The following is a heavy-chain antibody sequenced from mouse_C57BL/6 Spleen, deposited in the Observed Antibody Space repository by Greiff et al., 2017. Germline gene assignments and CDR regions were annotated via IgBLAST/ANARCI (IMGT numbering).Heavy chain of an antibody. Sequence: QVQLKESGPELVKPGASVKISCKASGYAFSSSWMNWVKQRPGKGLEWIGRIYPGDGDTNYNGKFKGKATLTADKSSSTAYMQLSSLTSEDSAVYFCARESLGRVDYWGQGTTLTVSS. CDR1: GYAFSSSW. CDR2: IYPGDGDT. V-gene: IGHV1-82*01. J-gene: IGHJ2*01. D-gene: IGHD4-1*01. CDR3: ARESLGRVDY.